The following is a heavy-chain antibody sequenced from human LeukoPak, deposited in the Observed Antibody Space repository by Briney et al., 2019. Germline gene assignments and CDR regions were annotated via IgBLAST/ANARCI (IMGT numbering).Heavy chain of an antibody. V-gene: IGHV4-30-4*01. CDR1: GGSISSGDYY. CDR2: IYYSGST. J-gene: IGHJ6*02. CDR3: ATLLGGYSSSWHVTFNYGMDV. Sequence: SQTLSLTCTVSGGSISSGDYYWGWLRQPPGTGLEWIGYIYYSGSTYYNPSLKSRVTISVDTSKNQFSLKLSSVTAADTAVYYCATLLGGYSSSWHVTFNYGMDVWGQGTTVTVSS. D-gene: IGHD6-13*01.